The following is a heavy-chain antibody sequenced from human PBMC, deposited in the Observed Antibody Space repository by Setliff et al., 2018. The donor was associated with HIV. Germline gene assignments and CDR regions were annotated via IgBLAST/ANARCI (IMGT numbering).Heavy chain of an antibody. D-gene: IGHD2-2*01. Sequence: SETLSLTCIVSGGFISSGGYYWNWVRQPAGKGLEWIGRIYASGSTSYNPSLKSRVTMSADTSKNQFSLKLSSVTAADTAVYYCARAGIVVPSAATFTYYYYTMDVWGQGTTVTVSS. CDR2: IYASGST. CDR1: GGFISSGGYY. J-gene: IGHJ6*02. V-gene: IGHV4-61*02. CDR3: ARAGIVVPSAATFTYYYYTMDV.